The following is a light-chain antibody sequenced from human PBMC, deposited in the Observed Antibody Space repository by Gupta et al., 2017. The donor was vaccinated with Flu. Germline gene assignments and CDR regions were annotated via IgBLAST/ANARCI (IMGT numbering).Light chain of an antibody. Sequence: QSVLTQPPSASGTPGQRVTIPCSGSSSNIGSNYVYWYQQLPGTAPKLLIFRNNQRPLGVPDRFSGSKSGTSASLAISGLRSEDEADYYCAAWDDSFWVFGGGTKLTVL. CDR1: SSNIGSNY. CDR2: RNN. V-gene: IGLV1-47*01. CDR3: AAWDDSFWV. J-gene: IGLJ3*02.